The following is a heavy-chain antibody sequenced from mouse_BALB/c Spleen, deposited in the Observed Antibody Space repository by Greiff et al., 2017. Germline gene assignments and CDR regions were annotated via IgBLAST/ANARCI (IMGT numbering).Heavy chain of an antibody. Sequence: EVQVVESGGGLVQPGGSRKLSCAASGFTFSSFGMHWVRQAPEKGLEWVAYISSGSSTIYYADTVKGRFTISRDNPKNTLFLQMTSLRSEDTAMYYCARWGYDYDVPFDYWGQGTTLTVSS. CDR2: ISSGSSTI. CDR3: ARWGYDYDVPFDY. V-gene: IGHV5-17*02. D-gene: IGHD2-4*01. CDR1: GFTFSSFG. J-gene: IGHJ2*01.